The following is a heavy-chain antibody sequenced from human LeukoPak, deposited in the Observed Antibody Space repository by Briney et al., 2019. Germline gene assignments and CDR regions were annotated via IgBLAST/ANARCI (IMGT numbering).Heavy chain of an antibody. CDR2: ISAYNGNT. CDR3: ARDLSETGYCSGGSCYSIFDY. V-gene: IGHV1-18*01. J-gene: IGHJ4*02. D-gene: IGHD2-15*01. Sequence: ASVKVSCKASGYTFTSYGISWVRQAPGQGLEWMGWISAYNGNTNYAQKLQGRVTMTTDTSTSTAYMELRSLRSDDTAVYYCARDLSETGYCSGGSCYSIFDYWGQGTLVTVSS. CDR1: GYTFTSYG.